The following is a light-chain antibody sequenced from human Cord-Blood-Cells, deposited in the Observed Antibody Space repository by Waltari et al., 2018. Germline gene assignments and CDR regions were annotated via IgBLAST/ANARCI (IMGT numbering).Light chain of an antibody. CDR3: QQANSFPWT. V-gene: IGKV1-12*01. Sequence: DIQMTQSPSSVSASVGDRVTITCRASQGISSWVAWYQQKPGKDPKRLIYAASSLQSGGPSRFSGSGSGTDFTLTISSLQPEDFATYYCQQANSFPWTFGQGTKVEIK. CDR2: AAS. J-gene: IGKJ1*01. CDR1: QGISSW.